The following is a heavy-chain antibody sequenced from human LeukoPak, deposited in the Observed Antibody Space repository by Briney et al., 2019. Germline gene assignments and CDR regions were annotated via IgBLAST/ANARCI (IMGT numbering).Heavy chain of an antibody. V-gene: IGHV3-48*04. Sequence: GGSLRLSCAASGFTFGSYAMSWVRQAPGKGLDWVSYISGSGSNMHYADSVKGRFTISRDNAKNSLYLQMNSLRAEDTAVYYCVRRDFFDYWGQGTLVTVSS. CDR3: VRRDFFDY. CDR2: ISGSGSNM. J-gene: IGHJ4*02. CDR1: GFTFGSYA.